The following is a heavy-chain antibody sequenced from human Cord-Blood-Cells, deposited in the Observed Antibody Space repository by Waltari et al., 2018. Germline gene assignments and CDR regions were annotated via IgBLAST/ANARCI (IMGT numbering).Heavy chain of an antibody. CDR3: TMLVRESYYFDY. V-gene: IGHV3-73*02. CDR1: GFTFSCSA. J-gene: IGHJ4*02. D-gene: IGHD2-15*01. Sequence: EVQLVESGGGLVQPGGSLKLSCAASGFTFSCSAMHWARQGSGEGLEWVGRIRSKAKSYATAYAASVKGRFTISRDDSKNTAYLQMNSLKTEDTAVYYCTMLVRESYYFDYWGQGTLVTVSS. CDR2: IRSKAKSYAT.